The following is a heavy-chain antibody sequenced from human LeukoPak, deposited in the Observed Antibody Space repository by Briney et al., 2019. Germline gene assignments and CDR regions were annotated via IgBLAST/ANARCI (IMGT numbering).Heavy chain of an antibody. D-gene: IGHD3-22*01. CDR2: ISPNGIT. CDR3: ARVDSTGWFHLDY. J-gene: IGHJ4*02. CDR1: GGSITTLY. V-gene: IGHV4-4*07. Sequence: SETLSLTCSVSGGSITTLYWSWTRQPAGKGLEWIGRISPNGITDYNPSLKSRVIMSIDTSMNQFSLKLTSVTAADTAVYYCARVDSTGWFHLDYWGQGTLVTVSS.